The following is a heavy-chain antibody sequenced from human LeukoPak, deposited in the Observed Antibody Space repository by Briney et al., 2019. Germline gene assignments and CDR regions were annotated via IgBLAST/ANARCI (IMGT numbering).Heavy chain of an antibody. D-gene: IGHD3-9*01. CDR1: GFTFTSSA. CDR3: AKEPHILTGYYTDYFDS. Sequence: GGSLRLSCAASGFTFTSSAMSWVRQAPGKGLEWVSVISGSGHTTDYADSVKGRFTVSRDDSKNTLYLQMNSLRAEDTAVYFCAKEPHILTGYYTDYFDSWGQGTLVTVSS. CDR2: ISGSGHTT. J-gene: IGHJ4*02. V-gene: IGHV3-23*01.